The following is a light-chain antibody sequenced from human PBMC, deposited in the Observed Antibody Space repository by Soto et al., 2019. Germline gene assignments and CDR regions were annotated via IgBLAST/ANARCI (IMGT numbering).Light chain of an antibody. CDR3: SSYTNINTRACV. CDR1: SSDVGDYYY. CDR2: GVT. Sequence: QSALTQPASVSGSPGQSITISCSGTSSDVGDYYYVSWYQQHPGKAPKLLIYGVTDRPSGVSHRFSGSRSDSTASLTISGLQAEDEADYYCSSYTNINTRACVFGTGTKLTVL. V-gene: IGLV2-14*01. J-gene: IGLJ1*01.